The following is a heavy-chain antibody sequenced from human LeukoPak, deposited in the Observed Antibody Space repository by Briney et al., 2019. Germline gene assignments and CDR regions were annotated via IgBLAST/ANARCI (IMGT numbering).Heavy chain of an antibody. V-gene: IGHV4-34*01. CDR1: GGSFSGYY. Sequence: PSETLSLTCAVYGGSFSGYYWSWIRQPPGKGLEWIGEIKHSGSTNYNPSLKSRVTISVDTSKNQFSLKLSSVTAADTAVYYCARLPSKYCSSTGCYLNHDWFDPWGQGTLVTVSS. D-gene: IGHD2-2*01. J-gene: IGHJ5*02. CDR3: ARLPSKYCSSTGCYLNHDWFDP. CDR2: IKHSGST.